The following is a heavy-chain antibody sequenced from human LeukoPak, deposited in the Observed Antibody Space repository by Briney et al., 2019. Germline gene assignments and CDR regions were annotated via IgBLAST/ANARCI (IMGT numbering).Heavy chain of an antibody. CDR1: GGSISSYY. CDR3: ARHPDGWGYFDY. J-gene: IGHJ4*02. CDR2: IYYNGST. D-gene: IGHD5-24*01. Sequence: SQTLSLTCTVSGGSISSYYWSWIRQSPGKGLEWIGYIYYNGSTNYNPSLKSRVTISVDTSKNQFSLKLSSVTAADTAVYYCARHPDGWGYFDYWGQGTLVTVSS. V-gene: IGHV4-59*08.